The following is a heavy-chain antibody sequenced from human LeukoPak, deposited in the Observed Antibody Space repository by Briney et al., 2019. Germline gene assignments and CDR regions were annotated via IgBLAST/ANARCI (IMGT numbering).Heavy chain of an antibody. V-gene: IGHV3-48*03. CDR2: LTTSGSTK. CDR3: ARDRDPGYYGTNGYRRVNAFDI. J-gene: IGHJ3*02. CDR1: GFTFSNYE. D-gene: IGHD3-22*01. Sequence: PGGPLRLSCATSGFTFSNYEMNWVRQAPGKGLEWISYLTTSGSTKYYADSVKGRFTISRDNAKNSLFLQMNSLRAEDTAVYYCARDRDPGYYGTNGYRRVNAFDIWGQGTMVTVSS.